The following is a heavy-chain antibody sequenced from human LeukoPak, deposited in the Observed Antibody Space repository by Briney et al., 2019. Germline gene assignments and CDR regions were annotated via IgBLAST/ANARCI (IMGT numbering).Heavy chain of an antibody. CDR2: IYYSGST. J-gene: IGHJ5*02. V-gene: IGHV4-30-4*08. D-gene: IGHD3-3*01. CDR1: GGSISSGDYY. CDR3: ASTTIFGVVTDDNWFDP. Sequence: SETLFLTCTVSGGSISSGDYYWSWIRQPPGKGLEWIGYIYYSGSTYYNPSLKSRVTISVDTSKNQFSLKLSSVTAADTAVYYCASTTIFGVVTDDNWFDPWGQGTLVTVSS.